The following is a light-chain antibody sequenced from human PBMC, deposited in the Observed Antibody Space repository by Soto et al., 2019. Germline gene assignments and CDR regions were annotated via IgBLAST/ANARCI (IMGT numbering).Light chain of an antibody. CDR3: QQYGSSPWT. CDR1: QSISTY. V-gene: IGKV1-39*01. J-gene: IGKJ1*01. CDR2: AAS. Sequence: DIQMTQSPSSLSASVGDRVTITYRASQSISTYLNWYQQKPGKAPKLLIYAASSLQSGVPSRFSGSGSGTDFTLTISRLEPEDFAVYYCQQYGSSPWTFGQGTKVDNK.